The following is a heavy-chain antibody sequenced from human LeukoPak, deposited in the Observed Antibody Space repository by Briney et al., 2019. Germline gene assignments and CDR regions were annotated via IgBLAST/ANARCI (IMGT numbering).Heavy chain of an antibody. V-gene: IGHV3-72*01. Sequence: GGSLRLSCAASGFTFSDHYMDWVRQAPGKGLEWVARIRNKPHTYTIEYAASVRGRFSISRDDSKNSLYLQMNSLRTDDTAVYYCAKDGETYYDFWSGHYYYYYMDVWGKGTTVTVSS. J-gene: IGHJ6*03. CDR3: AKDGETYYDFWSGHYYYYYMDV. D-gene: IGHD3-3*01. CDR2: IRNKPHTYTI. CDR1: GFTFSDHY.